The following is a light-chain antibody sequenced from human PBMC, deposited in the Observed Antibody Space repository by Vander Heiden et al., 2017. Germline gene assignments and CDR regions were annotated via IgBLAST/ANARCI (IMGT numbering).Light chain of an antibody. CDR1: QSISIY. Sequence: EIVLTQSPATLSLSPGERATLSCRASQSISIYLAWYQQRPGQAPRLLIYDASKRASGIPARFSGSGSGTDFTLTITSLEPEDSAVYYCQQRSVFGEGTRVEIK. CDR3: QQRSV. J-gene: IGKJ4*01. V-gene: IGKV3-11*01. CDR2: DAS.